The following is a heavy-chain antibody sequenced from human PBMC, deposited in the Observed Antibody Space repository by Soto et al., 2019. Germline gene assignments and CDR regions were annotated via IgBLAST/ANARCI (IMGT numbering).Heavy chain of an antibody. CDR2: ISYDGSNK. V-gene: IGHV3-33*05. D-gene: IGHD6-13*01. CDR3: ARPISAAGYYYYYGMDV. Sequence: GGSLRLSCAASGFTFSSYGMHWVRQAPGKGLEWVAVISYDGSNKYYADSVKGRFTISRDNSKNTLYLQMNSLRAEDTAVYYCARPISAAGYYYYYGMDVWGQGTTVTVSS. J-gene: IGHJ6*02. CDR1: GFTFSSYG.